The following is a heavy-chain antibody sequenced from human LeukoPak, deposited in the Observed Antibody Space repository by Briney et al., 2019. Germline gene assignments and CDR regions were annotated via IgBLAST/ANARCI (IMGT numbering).Heavy chain of an antibody. Sequence: GGSLRLSCAASGFTFSSYAMSWVRQAPGKGLEWVSAISGSGGSTYYADSVKGRFTISRDNSKNTLYLQMNSLRAEDTAVYYCAKDGPTGYRSGWYYFDYWGQGTLVTVSS. D-gene: IGHD6-19*01. CDR1: GFTFSSYA. CDR2: ISGSGGST. V-gene: IGHV3-23*01. CDR3: AKDGPTGYRSGWYYFDY. J-gene: IGHJ4*02.